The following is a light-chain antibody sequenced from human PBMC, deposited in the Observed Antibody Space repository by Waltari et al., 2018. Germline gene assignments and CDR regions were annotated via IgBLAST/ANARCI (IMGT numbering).Light chain of an antibody. CDR1: HYISTN. J-gene: IGKJ1*01. CDR2: DAS. Sequence: EMTPSPSSLSASVGVTVTITCRARHYISTNLNWYQQKPGKAPKVLIYDASTLQSGVPSRFSGSGSGTEFTLTIKNLQLEDSATYYCHQSNFPTWTFGQGTKVEIK. V-gene: IGKV1-39*01. CDR3: HQSNFPTWT.